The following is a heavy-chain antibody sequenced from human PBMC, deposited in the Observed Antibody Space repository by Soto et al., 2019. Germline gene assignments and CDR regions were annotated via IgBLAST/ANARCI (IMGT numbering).Heavy chain of an antibody. Sequence: PSETLSLTCTVSGGSISNYFCNWIRQPAGKGLEWIGRTDNSGSTNYNPSLKSRITMSADTSRNQFSLKLNSVTAADTAVYYCARGGQDFWSGPFDYWGQGALVTVSS. J-gene: IGHJ4*02. V-gene: IGHV4-4*07. D-gene: IGHD3-3*01. CDR1: GGSISNYF. CDR2: TDNSGST. CDR3: ARGGQDFWSGPFDY.